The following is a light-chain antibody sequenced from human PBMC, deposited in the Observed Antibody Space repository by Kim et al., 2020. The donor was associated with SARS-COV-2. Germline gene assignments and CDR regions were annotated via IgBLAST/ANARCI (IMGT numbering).Light chain of an antibody. CDR2: EVS. CDR3: SSYAGSNNYV. V-gene: IGLV2-8*01. CDR1: SSDVGGYNY. Sequence: GQSVTISCTGTSSDVGGYNYVSWYQQHPGKAPKLMIYEVSKRPSGVPDRFSGSKSSNTASLTVSGLQAEDEADYYCSSYAGSNNYVFGTGTKVTVL. J-gene: IGLJ1*01.